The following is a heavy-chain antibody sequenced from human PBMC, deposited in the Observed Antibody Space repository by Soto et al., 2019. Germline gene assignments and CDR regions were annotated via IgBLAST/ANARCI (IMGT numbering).Heavy chain of an antibody. CDR1: GGPFSGYY. Sequence: QVQLQQWGAGLLKPSETLSLTCAVYGGPFSGYYWSWIRQPPGKGLEWIGEINHSGSTNYNPSLKSRVTISVDTSKNQFSLKLSSVTAADTAVYYCARGPDYVWGSYRPGRYYFDYWGQGTLVTVSS. J-gene: IGHJ4*02. V-gene: IGHV4-34*01. D-gene: IGHD3-16*01. CDR3: ARGPDYVWGSYRPGRYYFDY. CDR2: INHSGST.